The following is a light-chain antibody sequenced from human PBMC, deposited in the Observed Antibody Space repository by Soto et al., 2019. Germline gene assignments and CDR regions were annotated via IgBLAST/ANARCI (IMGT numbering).Light chain of an antibody. V-gene: IGKV1-5*02. CDR1: QSISTW. Sequence: DIQMTQSPSTLSASVGDRVTIICRASQSISTWLAWYQLKPGKAPKLLIYDASTLEGGVPSRFSGIGSGTEFPLTISRLQPDDFATYYCQHSWTVGQGTKVDIK. CDR2: DAS. J-gene: IGKJ1*01. CDR3: QHSWT.